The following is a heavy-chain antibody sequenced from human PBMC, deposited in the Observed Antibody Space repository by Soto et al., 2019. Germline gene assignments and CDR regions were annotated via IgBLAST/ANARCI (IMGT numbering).Heavy chain of an antibody. V-gene: IGHV3-23*01. Sequence: EVQLLESGGALVQPGGSLRLSCAASGFSFSNYALSWVRQAPGKGLEWVSTFSAGGRAYYADSVKGRFTIAGDSSQNTVHLQISTLKPEDAAVDYCAKASMPEHYAYTLFDYWGQGTRVTVSS. D-gene: IGHD4-17*01. CDR2: FSAGGRA. CDR3: AKASMPEHYAYTLFDY. J-gene: IGHJ4*01. CDR1: GFSFSNYA.